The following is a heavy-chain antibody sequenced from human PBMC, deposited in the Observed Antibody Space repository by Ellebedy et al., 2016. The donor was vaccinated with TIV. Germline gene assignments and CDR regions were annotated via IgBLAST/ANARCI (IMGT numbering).Heavy chain of an antibody. D-gene: IGHD3-22*01. CDR2: IKQDGSEK. Sequence: GGSLRLSCAASGFTFSSYWMSWVRQAPGKGLEWVANIKQDGSEKYYMDSVKGRFAISRDNSKNTLYLQMNSLRAEDTAVYYCARGFGAYYYDSSAFDYWGQGTLVTVSS. CDR3: ARGFGAYYYDSSAFDY. J-gene: IGHJ4*02. CDR1: GFTFSSYW. V-gene: IGHV3-7*01.